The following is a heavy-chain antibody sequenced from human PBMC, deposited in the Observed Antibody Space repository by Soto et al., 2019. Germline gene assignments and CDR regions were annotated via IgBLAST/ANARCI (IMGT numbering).Heavy chain of an antibody. V-gene: IGHV1-24*01. D-gene: IGHD3-22*01. CDR3: ATEDRYYDSSGYYYPY. CDR1: GYTLTELS. J-gene: IGHJ4*02. Sequence: QVQMVQSGAEVKKPGASVKVSCKVSGYTLTELSMHWVRQAPGKGLEWMGGFDPEDGETIYAQKFQGRVTMTEDTSTDTAYMELSSLRSEDTAVYYCATEDRYYDSSGYYYPYWGQGTLVTVSS. CDR2: FDPEDGET.